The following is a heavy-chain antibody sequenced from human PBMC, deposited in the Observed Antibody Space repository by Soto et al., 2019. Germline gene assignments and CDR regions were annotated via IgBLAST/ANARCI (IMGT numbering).Heavy chain of an antibody. V-gene: IGHV3-7*01. D-gene: IGHD3-22*01. J-gene: IGHJ3*02. CDR1: ACTLSSYW. Sequence: EVQLVESGGGLVQPGGYLRRSCEASACTLSSYWMSWVRQAPGKGLEWVANIKPAGSEKYYVDSVKGRFTISRDNTQNSLYLQMSTVRPEDTSIYYCARDYEFGFDIWGQGTLVTVSS. CDR3: ARDYEFGFDI. CDR2: IKPAGSEK.